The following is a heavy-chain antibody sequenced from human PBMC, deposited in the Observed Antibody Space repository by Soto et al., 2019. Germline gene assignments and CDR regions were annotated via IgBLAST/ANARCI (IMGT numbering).Heavy chain of an antibody. CDR2: IWYDGSNK. D-gene: IGHD3-22*01. V-gene: IGHV3-33*01. J-gene: IGHJ4*02. CDR1: GFTFRSYG. CDR3: ARGNHESSGHLDY. Sequence: QVQLVESGGGVVQPGTSLRLSCATSGFTFRSYGMHWVRQAPGKGLEWVAVIWYDGSNKYYADSVKDRFTISRDNSKNTMFLQMNSLRAEDTAVYYCARGNHESSGHLDYWGQGTLVTVSS.